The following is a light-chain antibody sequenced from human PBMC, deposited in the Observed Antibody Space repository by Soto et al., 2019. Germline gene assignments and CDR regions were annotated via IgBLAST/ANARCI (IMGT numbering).Light chain of an antibody. CDR1: SSNIGGNS. CDR2: DDN. V-gene: IGLV1-51*01. CDR3: GSWDSSLSAYV. J-gene: IGLJ1*01. Sequence: QSVMTQPPSVSASPGQKVTISCSGSSSNIGGNSVSWYQQLPGTAPKLLIYDDNKRPSGMPDRFSGSKSGTSATLGITGFHNGDEAAYYCGSWDSSLSAYVFGTGTKLTVL.